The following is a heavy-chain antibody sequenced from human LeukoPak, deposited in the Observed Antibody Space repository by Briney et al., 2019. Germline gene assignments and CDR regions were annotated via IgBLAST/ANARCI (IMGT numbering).Heavy chain of an antibody. CDR2: IYHSGST. CDR3: ARQGGTIFGVVIRDFDY. CDR1: GYSISSGYY. V-gene: IGHV4-38-2*01. Sequence: SETLSLTCAVSGYSISSGYYWGWIRQPPGKGMEWIGSIYHSGSTYYNPSLKSRVTISVDTSKNQFSLKLSSVTAADTAVYYCARQGGTIFGVVIRDFDYWGQGTLVTVSS. D-gene: IGHD3-3*01. J-gene: IGHJ4*02.